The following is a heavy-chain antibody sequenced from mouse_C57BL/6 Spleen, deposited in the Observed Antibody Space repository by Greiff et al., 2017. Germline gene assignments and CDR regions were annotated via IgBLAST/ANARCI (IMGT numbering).Heavy chain of an antibody. Sequence: VKLQQPGPELVKPGASVKLSCKASGYTFTSYDINWVKQRPGQGLEWIGRIYPTDGSTTSNEKFKGKATLTVDTSSSTAYMELHSLTSEDSAVYFCARPPSTQGYFEVWGTGTTVTVSS. J-gene: IGHJ1*03. D-gene: IGHD2-10*02. CDR1: GYTFTSYD. V-gene: IGHV1-85*01. CDR3: ARPPSTQGYFEV. CDR2: IYPTDGST.